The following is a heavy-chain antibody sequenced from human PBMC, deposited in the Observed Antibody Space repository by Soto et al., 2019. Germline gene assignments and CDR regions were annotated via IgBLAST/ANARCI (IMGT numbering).Heavy chain of an antibody. J-gene: IGHJ4*02. Sequence: QVQLVESGGGLVKPGGSLRLSCAASEFTFSNSFMSWISQAPGQGLEWLSYISGSGRTIHYADSVKGRFSISRDNARKSLYLQMNSLRAEDTAVYYCARDGPSATYFDYWGQGILVTVSS. CDR1: EFTFSNSF. D-gene: IGHD3-10*01. V-gene: IGHV3-11*01. CDR2: ISGSGRTI. CDR3: ARDGPSATYFDY.